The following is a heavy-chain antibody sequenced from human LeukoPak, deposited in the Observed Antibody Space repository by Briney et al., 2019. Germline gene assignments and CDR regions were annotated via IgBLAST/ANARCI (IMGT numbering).Heavy chain of an antibody. V-gene: IGHV4-30-4*01. D-gene: IGHD2-2*01. CDR3: ARGHCSSTSCPTYYFDY. CDR1: GGSISSGDYY. Sequence: SQTLSLTCTVSGGSISSGDYYWSWIRPPPGMGLEWVGYIYYSGSSYYNPSLKSRVTISVDTSKNQFSLKLSSVTAADTAVYYCARGHCSSTSCPTYYFDYWGQGTLVTVSS. J-gene: IGHJ4*02. CDR2: IYYSGSS.